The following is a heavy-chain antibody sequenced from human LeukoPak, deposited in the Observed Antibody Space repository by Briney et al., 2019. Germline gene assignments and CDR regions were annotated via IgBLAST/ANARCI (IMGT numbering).Heavy chain of an antibody. V-gene: IGHV4-31*03. Sequence: PSQTLSLTCTVSGGSISSGGFYWSWLRQHPGKGLEWIVYIYYSGSTSYYPSLKSRVTISVDTSKNQFSLKLSSVTAADTAVYYCARESPMTTAQSWDRGWYFDLWGRGTLVTVSS. CDR3: ARESPMTTAQSWDRGWYFDL. J-gene: IGHJ2*01. CDR1: GGSISSGGFY. D-gene: IGHD4-17*01. CDR2: IYYSGST.